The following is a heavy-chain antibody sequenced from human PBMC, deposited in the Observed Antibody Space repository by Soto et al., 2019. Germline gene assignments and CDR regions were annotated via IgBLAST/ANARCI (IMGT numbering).Heavy chain of an antibody. J-gene: IGHJ3*02. Sequence: GVSVKVSCKASGYTFTSYGISWVRQAPGQGLEWMGWISAYNGNTNYAQKLQGRVTMTIDTSTSTAYMELRSLRSDDTAVYYCARIMYYYDSSGRNPNAFDIWGQGTMVTVSS. V-gene: IGHV1-18*01. D-gene: IGHD3-22*01. CDR3: ARIMYYYDSSGRNPNAFDI. CDR2: ISAYNGNT. CDR1: GYTFTSYG.